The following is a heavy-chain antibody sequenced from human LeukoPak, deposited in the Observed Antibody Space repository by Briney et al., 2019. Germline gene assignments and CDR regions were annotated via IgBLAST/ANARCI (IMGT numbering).Heavy chain of an antibody. CDR1: GFIFSTYT. CDR2: ISGSGGST. CDR3: AKVTVTGTRGAFDI. J-gene: IGHJ3*02. V-gene: IGHV3-23*01. D-gene: IGHD6-19*01. Sequence: PGGSLRLSCAASGFIFSTYTMNWVRQAPGKGLEWVSAISGSGGSTYYADSVKGRFTISRDNSKNTLYLQMNSLRAEDTAVYYCAKVTVTGTRGAFDIWGQGTMVTVSS.